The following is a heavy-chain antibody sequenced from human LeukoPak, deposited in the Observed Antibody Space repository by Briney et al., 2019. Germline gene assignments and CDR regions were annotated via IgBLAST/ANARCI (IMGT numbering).Heavy chain of an antibody. D-gene: IGHD6-19*01. V-gene: IGHV4-39*07. CDR1: GGSISSSSYY. CDR3: ARVGSSGWYENFDY. Sequence: SETLSLTCTVSGGSISSSSYYWGWIRQPPGKGLEWNGSIYYSGSTYYNPSLKSRVTISVDTSKNQFSLKLSSVTAADTAVYYCARVGSSGWYENFDYWGQGTLVTVSS. CDR2: IYYSGST. J-gene: IGHJ4*02.